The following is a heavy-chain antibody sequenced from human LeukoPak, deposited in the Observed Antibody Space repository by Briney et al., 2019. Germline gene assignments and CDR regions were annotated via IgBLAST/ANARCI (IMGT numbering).Heavy chain of an antibody. CDR2: IYYSGTT. Sequence: SETLSLTCTVSGGSISSYYWSWIRQPPGKGLEWIGYIYYSGTTNYNPSPKSRVTISVDTSKNQFSLKLSSVTAADTAVYYCARGVYYDSYAFDIWGQGTMVTVSS. CDR3: ARGVYYDSYAFDI. D-gene: IGHD3-22*01. CDR1: GGSISSYY. J-gene: IGHJ3*02. V-gene: IGHV4-59*12.